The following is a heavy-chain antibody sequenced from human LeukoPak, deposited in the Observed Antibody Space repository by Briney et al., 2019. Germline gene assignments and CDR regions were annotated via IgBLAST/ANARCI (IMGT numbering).Heavy chain of an antibody. CDR3: TRDCVSGRYCGPLDY. V-gene: IGHV3-49*04. CDR1: GFTFGDYA. Sequence: GGSLRLSCTASGFTFGDYAMSGVRQAPGKGLEGVGFIRSKAYGGKTEYAASVKGRFTISRDDSKSIAYLQMNSLKTEDTAVCYCTRDCVSGRYCGPLDYWGQGTLVTVSS. J-gene: IGHJ4*02. CDR2: IRSKAYGGKT. D-gene: IGHD3-10*01.